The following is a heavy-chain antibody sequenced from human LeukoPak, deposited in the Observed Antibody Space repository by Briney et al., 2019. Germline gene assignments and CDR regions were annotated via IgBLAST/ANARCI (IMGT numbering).Heavy chain of an antibody. CDR2: ISSSSSTI. Sequence: GGSLRLSCAASGFTFSSYSMNWVRQAPGKGLEWVSYISSSSSTIYYADSVKGRFTISRDNAKNSLYLQMNSLRAEDTAVYYCARALRGYSYGFDYWGQGTLVTVSS. J-gene: IGHJ4*02. V-gene: IGHV3-48*04. CDR3: ARALRGYSYGFDY. D-gene: IGHD5-18*01. CDR1: GFTFSSYS.